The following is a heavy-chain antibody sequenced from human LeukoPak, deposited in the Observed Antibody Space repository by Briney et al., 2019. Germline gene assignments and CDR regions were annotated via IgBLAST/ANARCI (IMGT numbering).Heavy chain of an antibody. CDR1: GFTFSIYA. CDR3: AKDDQWLVEPVGFDY. D-gene: IGHD6-19*01. J-gene: IGHJ4*02. CDR2: ISGSCGST. Sequence: GGSLRLSCAASGFTFSIYAMSCARQAPGKGLEWVSAISGSCGSTYYADSVKGRFTISKDNSKNTLYLQMNSLRAEDTAVYYCAKDDQWLVEPVGFDYWGQGTLVTVSS. V-gene: IGHV3-23*01.